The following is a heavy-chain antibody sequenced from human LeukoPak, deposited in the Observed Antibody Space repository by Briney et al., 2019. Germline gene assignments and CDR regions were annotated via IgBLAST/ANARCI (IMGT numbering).Heavy chain of an antibody. CDR3: ARSGHNYGDYVNWFDP. D-gene: IGHD4-17*01. CDR2: ISPYNGNT. Sequence: ASVKVSCKASGYSFTTYGVNWLRQAPGQGLEWLGWISPYNGNTHYAQKVQGRLTMTTEASTTTAYMELRSLRSDDTAVYYCARSGHNYGDYVNWFDPWGQGTQVTVSS. CDR1: GYSFTTYG. J-gene: IGHJ5*02. V-gene: IGHV1-18*01.